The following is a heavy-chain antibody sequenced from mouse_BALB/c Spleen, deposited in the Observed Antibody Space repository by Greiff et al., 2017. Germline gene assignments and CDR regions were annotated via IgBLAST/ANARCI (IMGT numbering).Heavy chain of an antibody. CDR2: INPSNGGT. Sequence: VKLMESGAELVKPGASVKLSCKASGYTFTSYYMYWVKQRPGQGLEWIGEINPSNGGTNFNEKFKSKATLTVDKSSSTAYMQLSSLTSEDSAVYYCTRSMVTGYAMDYWGQGTSVTVSS. D-gene: IGHD2-2*01. CDR3: TRSMVTGYAMDY. J-gene: IGHJ4*01. V-gene: IGHV1S81*02. CDR1: GYTFTSYY.